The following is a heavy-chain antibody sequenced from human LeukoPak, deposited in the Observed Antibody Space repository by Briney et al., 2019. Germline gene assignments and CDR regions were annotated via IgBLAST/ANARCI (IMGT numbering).Heavy chain of an antibody. J-gene: IGHJ4*02. V-gene: IGHV1-3*01. D-gene: IGHD6-13*01. Sequence: ASVKVSCKASGYTFTTYAMHWVRQAPGQRLEWMGWINASNGNTKYSQKFQARVTITRDTSASTAYMELSSLRSEDTAVYYCARDPIGSRWPYYFDYWGQGTLVTVSS. CDR1: GYTFTTYA. CDR2: INASNGNT. CDR3: ARDPIGSRWPYYFDY.